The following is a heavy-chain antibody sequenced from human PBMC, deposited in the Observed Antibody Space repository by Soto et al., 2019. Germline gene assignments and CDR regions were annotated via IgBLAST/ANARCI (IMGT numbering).Heavy chain of an antibody. CDR3: AGDLSWGGDVYYYYGMDV. CDR1: GFTFSSYS. Sequence: EVQLVESGGGLVKPGGSLRLSCAASGFTFSSYSMNWVRQAPGKGLEWVSSISSSSSYIYYADSVKGRFTISRDNAKNSLSLQMNSRRAEETAVYYCAGDLSWGGDVYYYYGMDVWGQGTTVTVSS. CDR2: ISSSSSYI. J-gene: IGHJ6*02. V-gene: IGHV3-21*01. D-gene: IGHD7-27*01.